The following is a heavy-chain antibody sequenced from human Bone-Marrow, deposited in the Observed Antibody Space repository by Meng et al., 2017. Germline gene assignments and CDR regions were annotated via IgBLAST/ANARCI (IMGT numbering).Heavy chain of an antibody. CDR3: ARHKGNSYGYLYFDY. D-gene: IGHD5-18*01. CDR1: GGSISDRSYY. CDR2: IYYFGDT. Sequence: QLQLQESGPGLVKPLETLSLTCTVPGGSISDRSYYWGWIRQPPGKGLEWIGSIYYFGDTFYSPSLRSRVTISVDTSKNQFSLKLSSVTAADTAVFYCARHKGNSYGYLYFDYWGQGILVTVSS. V-gene: IGHV4-39*01. J-gene: IGHJ4*02.